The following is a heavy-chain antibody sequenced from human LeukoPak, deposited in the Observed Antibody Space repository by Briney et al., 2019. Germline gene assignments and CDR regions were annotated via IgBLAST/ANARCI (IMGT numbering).Heavy chain of an antibody. CDR1: GGSFSGYY. J-gene: IGHJ5*02. V-gene: IGHV4-59*01. CDR2: IYYSGST. CDR3: ARARGDYLTFDP. D-gene: IGHD4-17*01. Sequence: PSEILSLTCAVYGGSFSGYYWSWIRQPPGKGLEWIGYIYYSGSTNYNPSLKSRVTISVDTSKNQFSLKLSSVTAADTAVYYCARARGDYLTFDPWGQGTLVTVSS.